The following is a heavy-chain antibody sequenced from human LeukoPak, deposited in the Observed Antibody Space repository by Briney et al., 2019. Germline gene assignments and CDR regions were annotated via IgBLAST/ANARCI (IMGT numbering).Heavy chain of an antibody. CDR3: AKDLHYDSSLGY. Sequence: PGGSLRLSCAASGFTFSSYAMSWVRQAPGKGLEWVSAISGNYGSTYYADSVKGRFTISRDNSKNTLYLQMNSLRAEDTAVYYCAKDLHYDSSLGYWGQGTLVTVSS. J-gene: IGHJ4*02. CDR1: GFTFSSYA. CDR2: ISGNYGST. D-gene: IGHD3-22*01. V-gene: IGHV3-23*01.